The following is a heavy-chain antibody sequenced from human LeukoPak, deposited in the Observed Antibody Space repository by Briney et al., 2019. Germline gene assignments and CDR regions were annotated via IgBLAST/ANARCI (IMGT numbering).Heavy chain of an antibody. CDR2: IYHGGRT. Sequence: PSETLSLTCTVSGYSITSAYYWGWIRQPPEKGLEWIGSIYHGGRTYFNPSLKSRVTISIDTSKNQFSLKLSSVTAADTAVYYCAKSSNWFDPWGQGTLVTVSS. J-gene: IGHJ5*02. D-gene: IGHD2-2*01. CDR3: AKSSNWFDP. V-gene: IGHV4-38-2*02. CDR1: GYSITSAYY.